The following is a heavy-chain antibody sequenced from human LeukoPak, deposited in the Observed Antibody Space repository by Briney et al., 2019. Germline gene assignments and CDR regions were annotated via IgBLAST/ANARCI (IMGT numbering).Heavy chain of an antibody. Sequence: PSETLSLTCAVYGGSFSNYYWSWIRQPPGKGLEWIGEINDSGTINYNPSLMSRVTISVDKSKNQSSLKLSSVTAADTAVYYCARRWNYGRNYYIDVWGKGATVSVSS. V-gene: IGHV4-34*01. J-gene: IGHJ6*03. D-gene: IGHD1-7*01. CDR2: INDSGTI. CDR3: ARRWNYGRNYYIDV. CDR1: GGSFSNYY.